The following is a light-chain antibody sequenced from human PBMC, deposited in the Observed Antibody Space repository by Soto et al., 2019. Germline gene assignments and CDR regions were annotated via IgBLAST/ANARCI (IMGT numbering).Light chain of an antibody. J-gene: IGKJ3*01. CDR2: GAS. CDR3: QQYVTSPLT. CDR1: QSVSSNN. V-gene: IGKV3-20*01. Sequence: EIVLTQSPGTLSLSPGERATLSCRASQSVSSNNLAWYQQRPGQAPRLVIYGASTRATGIPERFSGSGSGTDFTLTISRLDPEDFAVYYCQQYVTSPLTFGAGTKVDIK.